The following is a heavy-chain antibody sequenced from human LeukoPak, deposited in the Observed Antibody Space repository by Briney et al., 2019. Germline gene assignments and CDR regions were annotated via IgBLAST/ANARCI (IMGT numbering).Heavy chain of an antibody. CDR3: AKDLTYYYDSSGYGDAFDI. D-gene: IGHD3-22*01. J-gene: IGHJ3*02. CDR1: GFTFSSYG. V-gene: IGHV3-33*06. Sequence: GRSLRLSCAASGFTFSSYGMHCVRQAPGKGLEWVAVIWYDGSNKYYVDSVKGRFTISRDNSKNTLYLQMNSLRAEDTAVYYCAKDLTYYYDSSGYGDAFDIWGQGTMVTVSS. CDR2: IWYDGSNK.